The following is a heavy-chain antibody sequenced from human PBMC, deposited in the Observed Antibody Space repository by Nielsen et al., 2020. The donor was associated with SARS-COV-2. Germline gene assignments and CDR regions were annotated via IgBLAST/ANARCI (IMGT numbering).Heavy chain of an antibody. CDR2: INPSGGST. CDR1: GYTFTSYY. V-gene: IGHV1-46*01. Sequence: ASVKVSCKASGYTFTSYYMHWVRQAPGQGLEWMGIINPSGGSTSYAQKFQGRVTMTRDTSTSTVYMELSSLRSEDTAAYYCARMGVSMVRGVTPTNYYYYYYGMDVWGQGTTVTVSS. D-gene: IGHD3-10*01. CDR3: ARMGVSMVRGVTPTNYYYYYYGMDV. J-gene: IGHJ6*02.